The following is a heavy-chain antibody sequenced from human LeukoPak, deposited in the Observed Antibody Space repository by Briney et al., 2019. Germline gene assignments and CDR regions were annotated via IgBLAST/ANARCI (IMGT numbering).Heavy chain of an antibody. CDR2: INHSGST. CDR1: GGSFNAYY. Sequence: SETLSLTCAVYGGSFNAYYWSWIRQTPGKGLEWIGEINHSGSTNYNPSLKSRVTISVDTSKNQFSLKLTSVTAADTAVHYCARHNDGFSSSWYDCWGQGTLVTVSS. V-gene: IGHV4-34*01. J-gene: IGHJ5*01. CDR3: ARHNDGFSSSWYDC. D-gene: IGHD6-13*01.